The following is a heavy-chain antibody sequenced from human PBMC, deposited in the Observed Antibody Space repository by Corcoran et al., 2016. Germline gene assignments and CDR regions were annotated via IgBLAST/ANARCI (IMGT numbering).Heavy chain of an antibody. CDR3: AKGIGYCTNGVCGAFDI. J-gene: IGHJ3*02. CDR1: GFTFSSYG. CDR2: ISYDGSNK. D-gene: IGHD2-8*01. V-gene: IGHV3-30*18. Sequence: QVQLVESGGGVVQPGRSLRLSCAASGFTFSSYGMHWVRQAPGKGLEWVAVISYDGSNKYYADSVKGRFTISRDNSKNTLYLQMNSLRAEDTAVYYCAKGIGYCTNGVCGAFDIWGQGTMVTVSS.